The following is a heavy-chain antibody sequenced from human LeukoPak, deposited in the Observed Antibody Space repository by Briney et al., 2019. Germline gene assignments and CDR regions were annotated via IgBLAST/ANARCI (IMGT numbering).Heavy chain of an antibody. Sequence: GTSLRLSCAASGLNFSSYGMHWVRQAPGKGLEWVAVVSSDGDNTYYADSVKGRFTISRDNAKNSLYLQMNSLRAEDTAVYYCARELVGATGEAFDIWGQGTMVTVSS. CDR3: ARELVGATGEAFDI. J-gene: IGHJ3*02. V-gene: IGHV3-30*03. CDR2: VSSDGDNT. D-gene: IGHD1-26*01. CDR1: GLNFSSYG.